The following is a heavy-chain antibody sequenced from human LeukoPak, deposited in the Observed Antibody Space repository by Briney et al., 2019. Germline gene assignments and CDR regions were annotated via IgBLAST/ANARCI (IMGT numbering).Heavy chain of an antibody. V-gene: IGHV3-48*03. J-gene: IGHJ3*02. CDR3: ARERLSAFDI. D-gene: IGHD6-25*01. Sequence: GGSLRLSCAASGFTFSSYEMNWVRQAPGKGLEWVSYISSSGRTVYYADSVKGRFTISRDNAKNSLYLQMNSLRAEDTAVYYCARERLSAFDIWGQGTMVTVPS. CDR2: ISSSGRTV. CDR1: GFTFSSYE.